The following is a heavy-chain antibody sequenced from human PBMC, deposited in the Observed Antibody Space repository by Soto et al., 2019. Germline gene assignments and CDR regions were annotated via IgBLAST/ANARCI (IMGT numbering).Heavy chain of an antibody. CDR2: IGAGSAGT. V-gene: IGHV3-23*01. Sequence: EAQLLESGGDLVQPGGSLRLSCAASGITFSSFAMSWVRQAPGKGLEWVSAIGAGSAGTHYADSVKGRFTISRDDSKNTLYLQMDSLRAEDTAVYYCAAPRVPAARTRHFDPWGQGTPVTVSP. CDR1: GITFSSFA. CDR3: AAPRVPAARTRHFDP. J-gene: IGHJ5*02. D-gene: IGHD2-2*01.